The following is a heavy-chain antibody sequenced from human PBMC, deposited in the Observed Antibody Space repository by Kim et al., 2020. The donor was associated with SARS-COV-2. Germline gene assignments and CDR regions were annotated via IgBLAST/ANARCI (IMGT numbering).Heavy chain of an antibody. CDR1: GFTFSNAW. D-gene: IGHD5-18*01. V-gene: IGHV3-15*01. J-gene: IGHJ4*02. CDR3: TTKIRGYSYGYTRQHPKNDY. CDR2: IKSKTDGGTT. Sequence: GGSLRLSCAASGFTFSNAWMSWVRQAPGKGLEWVGRIKSKTDGGTTDYAAPVKGRFTISRDDSKNTLYLQMNSLKTEDTAVYYCTTKIRGYSYGYTRQHPKNDYWGQGTLVTVSS.